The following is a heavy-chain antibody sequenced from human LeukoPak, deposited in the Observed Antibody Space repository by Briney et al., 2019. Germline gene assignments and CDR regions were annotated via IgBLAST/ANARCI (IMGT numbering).Heavy chain of an antibody. Sequence: GGSLRLSCAASRFTFSSFEMNWVRQAPGKGLEWVSFISSSGSTIYYADSVKGRFTISRDNAKNSLYLQMNSLRAEDTAVYYCAKDPRPYYDVPVGYWGQGTLVTVSP. CDR1: RFTFSSFE. J-gene: IGHJ4*02. CDR2: ISSSGSTI. V-gene: IGHV3-48*03. CDR3: AKDPRPYYDVPVGY. D-gene: IGHD3-3*01.